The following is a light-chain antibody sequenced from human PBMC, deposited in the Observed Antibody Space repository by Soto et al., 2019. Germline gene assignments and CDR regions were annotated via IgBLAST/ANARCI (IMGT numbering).Light chain of an antibody. Sequence: EIVLTQSPGTLSLSPGERATLSCRASQSVSSSYLAWYQQKPGQAPRLLIYGASSRATGIPDRFSGSGSGTDFTLTISRVEPEDFAVYYGQQYGSSPQTFGQGTKVEIK. CDR2: GAS. V-gene: IGKV3-20*01. CDR3: QQYGSSPQT. CDR1: QSVSSSY. J-gene: IGKJ1*01.